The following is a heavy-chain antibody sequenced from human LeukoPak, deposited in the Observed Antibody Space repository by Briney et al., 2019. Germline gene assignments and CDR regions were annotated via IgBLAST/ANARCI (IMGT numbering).Heavy chain of an antibody. Sequence: SETLSLTCTVPGGSISSSSYYWGWIRQPPGKGLEWIGSIYYSGSTYYNPSLKSRVTTSVDTSKNQFSLKMSSVTAADTAVYYCARRRVYGDLGFDYWGQGTLVTVSS. CDR3: ARRRVYGDLGFDY. CDR1: GGSISSSSYY. D-gene: IGHD4-17*01. J-gene: IGHJ4*02. CDR2: IYYSGST. V-gene: IGHV4-39*01.